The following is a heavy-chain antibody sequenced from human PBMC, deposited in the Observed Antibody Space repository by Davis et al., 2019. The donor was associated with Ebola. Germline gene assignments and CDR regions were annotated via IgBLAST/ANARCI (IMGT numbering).Heavy chain of an antibody. CDR1: GFFFSMHG. V-gene: IGHV3-30*02. CDR3: AKGDNSGWYGFDY. CDR2: IGNDGSDQ. Sequence: GESLKISCAASGFFFSMHGMHWVRQAPGKGLEWVAFIGNDGSDQYYGDSVKGRFTISRDNSKNTLSLQMNSLRAEDTAVYYCAKGDNSGWYGFDYWGQGTPVTVSS. J-gene: IGHJ4*02. D-gene: IGHD6-19*01.